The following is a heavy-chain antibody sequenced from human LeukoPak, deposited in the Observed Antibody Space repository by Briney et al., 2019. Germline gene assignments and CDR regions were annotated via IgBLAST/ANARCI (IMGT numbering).Heavy chain of an antibody. J-gene: IGHJ4*02. D-gene: IGHD5-18*01. CDR2: ISYSGST. CDR1: GGSISSYY. V-gene: IGHV4-59*12. CDR3: ARGPAVDTADY. Sequence: SETLSLTCTVSGGSISSYYWSWIRQPPGKGLEWIGYISYSGSTCYNPSLKSRVTISVDTSENQFSLKLSSVTAADTAVYYCARGPAVDTADYWGQGTLVTVSS.